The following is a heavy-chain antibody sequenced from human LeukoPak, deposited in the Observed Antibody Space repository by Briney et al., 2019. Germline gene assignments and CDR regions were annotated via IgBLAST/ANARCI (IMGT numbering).Heavy chain of an antibody. CDR3: ARRSGYYLDY. Sequence: PGGSLRLSCAASGFTFSDYYMTWIRQAPGKGLEWLSYISGSADSIYYADSVKGRFTISRDSAKNSQYLQMNSLRAEDTAVYYCARRSGYYLDYWGQGTLVTVSS. CDR2: ISGSADSI. J-gene: IGHJ4*02. D-gene: IGHD3-22*01. V-gene: IGHV3-11*04. CDR1: GFTFSDYY.